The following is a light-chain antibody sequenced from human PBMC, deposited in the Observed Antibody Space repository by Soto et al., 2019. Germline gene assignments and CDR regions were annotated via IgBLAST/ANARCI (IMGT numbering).Light chain of an antibody. J-gene: IGKJ5*01. Sequence: EVLMTQTPATLSVSAGARATLSCRPSQSLNSNLALYQQKPGQSPRLLIYGASTRATGIPARFSGSGSGTEFTLTISSRQAPDFAAHYCQQYNSCPPISFGRGTRLEIK. CDR3: QQYNSCPPIS. CDR1: QSLNSN. V-gene: IGKV3-15*01. CDR2: GAS.